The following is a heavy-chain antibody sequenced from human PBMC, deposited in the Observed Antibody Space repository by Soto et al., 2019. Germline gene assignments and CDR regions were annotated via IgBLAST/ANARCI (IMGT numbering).Heavy chain of an antibody. CDR1: GDIVSSNSAS. CDR3: ARDPSNWNYDAFYI. CDR2: TYYRSKWYN. V-gene: IGHV6-1*01. Sequence: SQTLSLTCVISGDIVSSNSASWNWIRQSPSRGLEWLGRTYYRSKWYNEYAVSVKSRITINPDTSKNQFSLQLNSVTPEDTAVYYCARDPSNWNYDAFYIWGQGTMGNVSS. J-gene: IGHJ3*02. D-gene: IGHD1-7*01.